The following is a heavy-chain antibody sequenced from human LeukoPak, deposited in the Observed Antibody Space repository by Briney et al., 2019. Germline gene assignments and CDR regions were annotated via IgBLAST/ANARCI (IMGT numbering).Heavy chain of an antibody. CDR2: IVVGSGNT. CDR3: ARWRGTVTSRWFDP. Sequence: ASVKVSCKASGFTFTSSAMQWVRQARGQRLEWIGWIVVGSGNTNYAQKFQERVTITRDMSTSTAYMELSSLRSEDTAVYYCARWRGTVTSRWFDPWGQGTLVTVSS. CDR1: GFTFTSSA. V-gene: IGHV1-58*02. D-gene: IGHD4-17*01. J-gene: IGHJ5*02.